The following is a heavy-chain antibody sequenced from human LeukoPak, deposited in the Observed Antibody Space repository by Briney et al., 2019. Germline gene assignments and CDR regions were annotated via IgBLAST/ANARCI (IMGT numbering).Heavy chain of an antibody. J-gene: IGHJ5*02. V-gene: IGHV3-9*01. CDR1: RFTFVDYA. CDR2: VSWNSGSI. Sequence: GGSLRLSCAASRFTFVDYAMHWVRQAPGKGLEWVSGVSWNSGSIGYADSVKGRFTISRDNAKNSLYLQMNSLRAEDTALYYCAKALEYSSSYRGNWFDPWGQGTLVTVSS. CDR3: AKALEYSSSYRGNWFDP. D-gene: IGHD6-6*01.